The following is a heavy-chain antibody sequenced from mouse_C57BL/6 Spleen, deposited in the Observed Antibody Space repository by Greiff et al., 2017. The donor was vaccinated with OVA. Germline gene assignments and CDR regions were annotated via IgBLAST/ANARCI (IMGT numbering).Heavy chain of an antibody. V-gene: IGHV1-7*01. CDR1: GYTFTSYW. Sequence: QVQLQQSGAELAKPGASVKLSCKASGYTFTSYWMHWVKQRPGQGLEWIGYINPSSGYTKYNQKFKDKATLTADNSSSTAYMQLSSLTYEDSAVYYCARDYGYFDVWGTGTTVTVSS. J-gene: IGHJ1*03. CDR2: INPSSGYT. CDR3: ARDYGYFDV. D-gene: IGHD2-4*01.